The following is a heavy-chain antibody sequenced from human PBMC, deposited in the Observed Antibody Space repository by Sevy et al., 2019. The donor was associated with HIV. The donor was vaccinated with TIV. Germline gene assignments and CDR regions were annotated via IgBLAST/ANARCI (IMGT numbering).Heavy chain of an antibody. CDR2: INPNDGVT. CDR3: ARLTTRPTSDLYGMDV. CDR1: GYTFSDYY. J-gene: IGHJ6*02. V-gene: IGHV1-2*02. Sequence: ASVKVSCKASGYTFSDYYIHWVRQAPGQGLEWMAWINPNDGVTHYAQRFQGGVTLTRDTSVSTAYMDPRGLRYDDTAIYYCARLTTRPTSDLYGMDVWGQGTPVTVSS. D-gene: IGHD4-17*01.